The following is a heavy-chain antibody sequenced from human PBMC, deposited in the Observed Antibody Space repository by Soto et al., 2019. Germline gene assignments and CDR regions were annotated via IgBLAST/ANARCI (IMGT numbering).Heavy chain of an antibody. J-gene: IGHJ3*02. CDR2: ISPYDGDT. D-gene: IGHD3-22*01. CDR1: GYTFDSYG. V-gene: IGHV1-18*01. CDR3: ARDCYYCVNSGHSYSGTETFDN. Sequence: QVQLVQSGAEVKKPGASVKVSCEASGYTFDSYGISWVRQAPGLGLEWMGWISPYDGDTNYAPHLRGRATLTTDAATNPVDMELGSLGSDVTARYYCARDCYYCVNSGHSYSGTETFDNWGQGTMVTVSS.